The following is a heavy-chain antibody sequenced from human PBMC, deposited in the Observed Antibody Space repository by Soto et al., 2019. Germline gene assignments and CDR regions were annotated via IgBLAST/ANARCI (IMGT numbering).Heavy chain of an antibody. CDR2: IYYSGST. CDR3: ARVIGGVIVKLDY. D-gene: IGHD3-16*02. Sequence: PSETLSLTCTVSGGSISSGGYYWSWIRQHPGKGLEWIGYIYYSGSTYYNPSLKSRVTISVDTSKNQFSLKLSSVTAADTAVYYCARVIGGVIVKLDYWRQGTLVTVSS. J-gene: IGHJ4*02. V-gene: IGHV4-31*03. CDR1: GGSISSGGYY.